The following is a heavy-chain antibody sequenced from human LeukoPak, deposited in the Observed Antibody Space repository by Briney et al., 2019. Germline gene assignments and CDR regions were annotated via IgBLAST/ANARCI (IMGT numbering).Heavy chain of an antibody. J-gene: IGHJ4*02. CDR2: ISWNSGSI. D-gene: IGHD2-2*01. V-gene: IGHV3-9*01. Sequence: GGSLRLSCAASGFTFDDYAMHWVRQAPGKGLEWVSGISWNSGSIGYADSVKGRFTISRDNSKSALYLQMNSLRAEDTAVYFCARNEYDDYWGQGTLVTVSS. CDR1: GFTFDDYA. CDR3: ARNEYDDY.